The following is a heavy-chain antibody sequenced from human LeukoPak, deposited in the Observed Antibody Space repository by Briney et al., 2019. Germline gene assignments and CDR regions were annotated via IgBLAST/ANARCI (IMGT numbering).Heavy chain of an antibody. CDR3: ARDAQYYDILTGYYRGHYFDY. CDR2: IYTSGST. J-gene: IGHJ4*02. D-gene: IGHD3-9*01. Sequence: SETLSLTCTVSGGSISSYYWSWIRQPAGKGLEWIGRIYTSGSTNYNPSLKSRVTMSVDTSKNQFSLKLSSVTAADTAVYYCARDAQYYDILTGYYRGHYFDYWGQGTLVTVSS. V-gene: IGHV4-4*07. CDR1: GGSISSYY.